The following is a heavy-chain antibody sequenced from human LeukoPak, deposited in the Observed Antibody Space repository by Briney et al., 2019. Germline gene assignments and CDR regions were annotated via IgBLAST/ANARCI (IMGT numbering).Heavy chain of an antibody. V-gene: IGHV3-23*01. CDR1: GFTFSSYA. Sequence: GGSLRLSCAASGFTFSSYAMSWVRQAPGKGLEWVSGISGSGTSTYYADSVKGRFTISRDNSKNTMSLQMNSLRARAAALYYCARGKGIAGSSFDSWGQGTLATVSS. CDR3: ARGKGIAGSSFDS. D-gene: IGHD6-13*01. CDR2: ISGSGTST. J-gene: IGHJ4*02.